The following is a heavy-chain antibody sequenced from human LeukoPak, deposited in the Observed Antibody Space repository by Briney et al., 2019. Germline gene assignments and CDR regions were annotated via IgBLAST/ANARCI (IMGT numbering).Heavy chain of an antibody. V-gene: IGHV4-34*01. Sequence: PSETLSLTCAVYGGSFSGYYWSWIRQPPGKGLEWIGEINHSGSTNYNPSLKSRVTISVDTSKNQFSLKLSSVTAADTAVYYCARCTAWGYYGSGSYYYWGQGTLVTVSS. CDR2: INHSGST. D-gene: IGHD3-10*01. J-gene: IGHJ4*02. CDR3: ARCTAWGYYGSGSYYY. CDR1: GGSFSGYY.